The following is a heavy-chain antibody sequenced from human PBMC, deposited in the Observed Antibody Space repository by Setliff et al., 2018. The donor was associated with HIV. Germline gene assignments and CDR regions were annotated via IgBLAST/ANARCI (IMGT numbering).Heavy chain of an antibody. Sequence: ASVKVSCKASGYAFTSYYMHWVRQAPGQGLEWMGIINPSGGSTSYAQKFQGRVTMTRDTSTSTVYMELSSLRSEDTAVYYCARDSPGRAPGEGAFDIWVQGTTVTVSS. J-gene: IGHJ3*02. V-gene: IGHV1-46*01. D-gene: IGHD3-16*01. CDR1: GYAFTSYY. CDR2: INPSGGST. CDR3: ARDSPGRAPGEGAFDI.